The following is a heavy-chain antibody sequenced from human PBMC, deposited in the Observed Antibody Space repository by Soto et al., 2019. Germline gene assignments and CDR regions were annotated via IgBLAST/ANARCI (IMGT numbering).Heavy chain of an antibody. V-gene: IGHV3-48*02. J-gene: IGHJ3*02. CDR3: ARDFLYAFDI. CDR2: IKRISDII. Sequence: GGSLRLSCAASGFTFSSYSMNWVRQAPGKGLEWVSHIKRISDIISYADSVKGRFTISRDNAKNSLYLQMNSLRDDDTAVYYCARDFLYAFDIWGQGTMVTVSS. CDR1: GFTFSSYS.